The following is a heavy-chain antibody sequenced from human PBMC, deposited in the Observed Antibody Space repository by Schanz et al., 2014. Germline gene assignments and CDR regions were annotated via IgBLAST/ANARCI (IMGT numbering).Heavy chain of an antibody. J-gene: IGHJ6*02. D-gene: IGHD4-17*01. Sequence: QVQLQESGSGLVTPSQTLSLTCAVAGGSMRRGAYSWNWIRQSPGKGLEWIGYIFHSGRPYYNPSFKSRVTISLDTSKNQFSLNRRDVTAADTAVYYCARDRGMTTSDYYYGMDVWGQGTTVTVSS. CDR2: IFHSGRP. V-gene: IGHV4-30-2*06. CDR3: ARDRGMTTSDYYYGMDV. CDR1: GGSMRRGAYS.